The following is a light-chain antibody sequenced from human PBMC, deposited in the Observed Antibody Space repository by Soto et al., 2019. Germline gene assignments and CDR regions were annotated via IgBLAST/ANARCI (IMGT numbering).Light chain of an antibody. CDR2: AAS. Sequence: DIQMTQFPPALSASVGDGVSITCRASQSISSYLNWYQQKPGKAPEVLIYAASNLQSGVPSRFSGSGSGTDFTLTISSLQPEDFATYYCQQSYSTPWTFGQGTKVDIK. CDR1: QSISSY. CDR3: QQSYSTPWT. J-gene: IGKJ1*01. V-gene: IGKV1-39*01.